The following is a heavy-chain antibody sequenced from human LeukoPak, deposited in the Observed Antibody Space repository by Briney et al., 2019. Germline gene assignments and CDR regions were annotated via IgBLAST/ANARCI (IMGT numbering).Heavy chain of an antibody. V-gene: IGHV3-64D*09. D-gene: IGHD5-12*01. J-gene: IGHJ4*02. CDR1: GFTFSAYA. Sequence: QSGGSLRLSCSVSGFTFSAYAMHWVRRAPGKGLEFFSGINSNGDSTYHADSVKGRFTISRDNSKNTLYLQMRSLRVEDTAVYYCVKSGYSTSSDVDYWGQGTLVTVSS. CDR2: INSNGDST. CDR3: VKSGYSTSSDVDY.